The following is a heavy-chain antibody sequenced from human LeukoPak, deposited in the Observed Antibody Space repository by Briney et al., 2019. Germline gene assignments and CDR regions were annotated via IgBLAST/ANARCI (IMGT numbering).Heavy chain of an antibody. CDR2: IWYDGSIQ. Sequence: PGRSLRLSCAASGFTFSSYGMHCVRQAPGKGLEWVAAIWYDGSIQYYADSVKGRFTISRDNSKNTLYLQMDSLRDEDTAVYYCARAGYCSGGSCYGSDYWGQGTLVSVSS. D-gene: IGHD2-15*01. V-gene: IGHV3-33*01. J-gene: IGHJ4*02. CDR1: GFTFSSYG. CDR3: ARAGYCSGGSCYGSDY.